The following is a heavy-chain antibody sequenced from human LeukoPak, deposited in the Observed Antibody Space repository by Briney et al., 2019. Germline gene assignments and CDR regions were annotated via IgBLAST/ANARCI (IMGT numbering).Heavy chain of an antibody. CDR1: GFTFSSYS. D-gene: IGHD3-3*01. J-gene: IGHJ4*02. CDR3: AKVATIFGVAPYYFDY. V-gene: IGHV3-20*04. Sequence: GGSLRLSCAASGFTFSSYSMNWVRQAPGKGLEWVSGINWNGGSTGYADSVKGRFTISRDNAKNSLYLQMNSLRAEDTAVYYCAKVATIFGVAPYYFDYWGQGTLVTVSS. CDR2: INWNGGST.